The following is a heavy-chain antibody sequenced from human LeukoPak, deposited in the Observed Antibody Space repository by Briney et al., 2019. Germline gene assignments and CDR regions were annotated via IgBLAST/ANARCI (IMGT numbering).Heavy chain of an antibody. CDR3: ARSFGLHYYYYMDV. V-gene: IGHV1-18*01. D-gene: IGHD3-16*01. CDR2: ISAYNGNT. J-gene: IGHJ6*03. Sequence: GASVKVSCKASGYTFTSYGISWVRQAPGQGLEWMGWISAYNGNTNYAQKLQGRVTMTTDTSTSTAYMELRSLRSDDTAVYYCARSFGLHYYYYMDVWGKGTTVTVSS. CDR1: GYTFTSYG.